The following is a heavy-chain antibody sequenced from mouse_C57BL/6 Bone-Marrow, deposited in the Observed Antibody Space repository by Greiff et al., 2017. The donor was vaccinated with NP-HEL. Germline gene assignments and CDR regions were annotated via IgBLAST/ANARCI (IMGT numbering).Heavy chain of an antibody. J-gene: IGHJ2*01. CDR1: GFTFSDAW. CDR3: TRRSNYCYYFYY. V-gene: IGHV6-6*01. D-gene: IGHD2-5*01. CDR2: ICNTANNHAT. Sequence: EVKVEESGGGLVQPGGSMKLSCAASGFTFSDAWMDWVRQSPEKGLEWVAEICNTANNHATYYAESVKGRFTISRDDSKSSVYLQMNSLIAEDTGIYYCTRRSNYCYYFYYWGQGTTLTVSS.